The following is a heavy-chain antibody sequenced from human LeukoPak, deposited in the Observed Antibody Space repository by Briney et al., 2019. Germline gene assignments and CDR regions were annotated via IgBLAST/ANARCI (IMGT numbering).Heavy chain of an antibody. J-gene: IGHJ4*02. CDR1: GFTFSNAW. CDR3: TTIIPLWSGYYPDY. Sequence: GGSLRLSCAASGFTFSNAWVSWVRQAPGKGLEWVGRIKSKTDGRTSDYAAHVKGRFTISRDDSKTTLYLQMNSLKTEDTAVYYCTTIIPLWSGYYPDYWGQGTLVTVSS. V-gene: IGHV3-15*01. CDR2: IKSKTDGRTS. D-gene: IGHD3-3*01.